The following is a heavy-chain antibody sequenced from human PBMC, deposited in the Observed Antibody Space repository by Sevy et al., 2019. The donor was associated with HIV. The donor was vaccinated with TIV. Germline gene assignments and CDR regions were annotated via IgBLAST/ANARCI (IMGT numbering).Heavy chain of an antibody. CDR2: IYRGGST. Sequence: GGSLRLSCAASGFTVSSNYMSWVRQAPGKGLEWVSLIYRGGSTYYADSVKGRFTISRDNSKNTLFLQMSSLRAEDTAVYYCARDQVSESYYASGTYPNYYYGMDVWGQGTTVTVSS. CDR3: ARDQVSESYYASGTYPNYYYGMDV. D-gene: IGHD3-10*01. CDR1: GFTVSSNY. V-gene: IGHV3-66*01. J-gene: IGHJ6*02.